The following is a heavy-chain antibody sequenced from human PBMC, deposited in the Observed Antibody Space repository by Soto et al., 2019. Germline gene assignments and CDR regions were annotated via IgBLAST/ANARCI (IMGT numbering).Heavy chain of an antibody. Sequence: PGRSLRLSCAAGGVSICSYAMHWVRQDPGKGLEWVAVISYDGSNKYYADSVKGRFTISRDNSKNTLYLQMNSLRAEDTAVYYCARQLITRIVGSGMDVWGQGTTVTVSS. CDR1: GVSICSYA. D-gene: IGHD3-22*01. J-gene: IGHJ6*02. CDR3: ARQLITRIVGSGMDV. CDR2: ISYDGSNK. V-gene: IGHV3-30-3*01.